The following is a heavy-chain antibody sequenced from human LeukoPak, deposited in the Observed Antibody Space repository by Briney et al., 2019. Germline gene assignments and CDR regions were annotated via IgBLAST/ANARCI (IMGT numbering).Heavy chain of an antibody. Sequence: PSETLSLTCTVSGGSISSSSYYWGWIRQPPGKGLEWIGSIYYSGSTYYNPSLKSRVTISVGTSKNQFSLKLSSVTAADTAVYYCARVAYSYGYGGYWGQGTLVTVSS. V-gene: IGHV4-39*07. CDR2: IYYSGST. CDR1: GGSISSSSYY. D-gene: IGHD5-18*01. CDR3: ARVAYSYGYGGY. J-gene: IGHJ4*02.